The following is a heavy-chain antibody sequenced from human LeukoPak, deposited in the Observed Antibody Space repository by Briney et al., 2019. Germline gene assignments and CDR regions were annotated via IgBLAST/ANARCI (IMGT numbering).Heavy chain of an antibody. CDR3: ARIRDNSGYYLGAFDV. CDR1: GGSIGGSY. CDR2: VSASGST. Sequence: SETLSLTCTVSGGSIGGSYWSWIRQPAGKGLEWIGRVSASGSTNYNPSLKNRVTMSLDTSKNQFSLNLTSVTAADTAVHSCARIRDNSGYYLGAFDVWGQGTVVTLSS. J-gene: IGHJ3*01. D-gene: IGHD5-12*01. V-gene: IGHV4-4*07.